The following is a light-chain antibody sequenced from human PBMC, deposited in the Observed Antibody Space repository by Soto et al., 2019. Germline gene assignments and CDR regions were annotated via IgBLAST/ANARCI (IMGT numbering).Light chain of an antibody. CDR3: SSFAVSNSFV. CDR1: SNDVGGYNY. J-gene: IGLJ1*01. V-gene: IGLV2-8*01. Sequence: QSVLTQPPSASGSPGQSVTISCTETSNDVGGYNYVSWYQQHPGKAPKLMIYEVNKRPSGVPDRFSGSKSGNTASLTVSGLQAEDEADYYCSSFAVSNSFVFGTGTKVTVL. CDR2: EVN.